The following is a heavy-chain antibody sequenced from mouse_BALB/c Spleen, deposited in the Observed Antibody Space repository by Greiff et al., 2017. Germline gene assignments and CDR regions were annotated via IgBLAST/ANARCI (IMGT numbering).Heavy chain of an antibody. CDR1: GFTFSSYT. J-gene: IGHJ1*01. V-gene: IGHV5-12-2*01. CDR2: ISNGGGST. Sequence: EVKLVESGGGLVQPGGSLKLSCAASGFTFSSYTMSWVRQTPEKRLEWVAYISNGGGSTYYPDTVKGRFTISRDNAKNTLYLQMSSLKSEDTAMYYCARHKIGYFDVWGAGTTVTVSS. CDR3: ARHKIGYFDV.